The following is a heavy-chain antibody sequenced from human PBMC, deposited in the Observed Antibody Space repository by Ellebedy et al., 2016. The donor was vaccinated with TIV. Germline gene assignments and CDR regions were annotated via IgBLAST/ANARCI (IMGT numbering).Heavy chain of an antibody. D-gene: IGHD1-26*01. V-gene: IGHV1-18*01. Sequence: AASVKVSCKAPGYPFSRYGISWVRQAPGQGLEWMGWISGNNGNTVYAQKLQGRVTMTTDTSTSTAYMELRSLRSDDTAMYYCARDPNGGSYCDYWGQGTLVTVSS. CDR1: GYPFSRYG. J-gene: IGHJ4*02. CDR2: ISGNNGNT. CDR3: ARDPNGGSYCDY.